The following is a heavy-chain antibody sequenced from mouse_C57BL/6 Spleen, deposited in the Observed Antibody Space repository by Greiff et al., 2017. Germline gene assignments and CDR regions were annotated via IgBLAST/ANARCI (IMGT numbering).Heavy chain of an antibody. J-gene: IGHJ2*01. V-gene: IGHV1-50*01. D-gene: IGHD2-3*01. CDR3: ARVWDGYYPYYFDY. CDR1: GYTFTSYW. CDR2: IDPSDSYT. Sequence: VQLQQPGAELVKPGASVKLSCKASGYTFTSYWMQWVKQRPGQGLEWIGEIDPSDSYTTSNQKFKGKATLTVDTSSRTAYMQLISLTSEDSAVYYCARVWDGYYPYYFDYWGQGTTLTVSS.